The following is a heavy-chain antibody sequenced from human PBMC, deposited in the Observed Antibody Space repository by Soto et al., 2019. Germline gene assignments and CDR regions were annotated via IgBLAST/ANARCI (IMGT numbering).Heavy chain of an antibody. CDR2: ICSSSGYI. J-gene: IGHJ6*02. Sequence: PGGSLRLSCASSVLSFISYSMNWVRQSPGKGLEWVASICSSSGYIYYADSVKGRFAISRDKAKNSLYLQMNSLRAEDKAVYYCVRDVSSRPTADYYYGMDVWGQGTTVTVSS. D-gene: IGHD4-17*01. CDR1: VLSFISYS. CDR3: VRDVSSRPTADYYYGMDV. V-gene: IGHV3-21*01.